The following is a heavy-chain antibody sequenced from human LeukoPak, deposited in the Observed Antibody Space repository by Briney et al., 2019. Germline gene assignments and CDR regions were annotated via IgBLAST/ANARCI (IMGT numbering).Heavy chain of an antibody. CDR1: GDSISSSSYY. V-gene: IGHV4-39*07. CDR3: ARDVVEYYYDSSGYRGSSGNYYYYMDV. D-gene: IGHD3-22*01. J-gene: IGHJ6*03. Sequence: SETLSLTCTVSGDSISSSSYYWGWIRQPPGKGLEWIGSMYYSGSTYYNPSLKSRVTISVDTSKNQFSLKLSSVTAADTAVYYCARDVVEYYYDSSGYRGSSGNYYYYMDVWGKGTTVTVSS. CDR2: MYYSGST.